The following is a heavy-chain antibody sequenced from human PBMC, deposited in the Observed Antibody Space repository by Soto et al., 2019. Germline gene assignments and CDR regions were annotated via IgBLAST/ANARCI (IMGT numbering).Heavy chain of an antibody. J-gene: IGHJ1*01. CDR1: GGSISSYY. V-gene: IGHV4-59*01. Sequence: PSETLSLTCTVSGGSISSYYWSWIRQPPGKGLEWIGYIYYSGSTNYNPSLKSRVTISVDTSKNQFSLKLRSVTAADSAVYYCARTFYDSEVAPPSEVHHWGQGALVTVSS. D-gene: IGHD3-22*01. CDR3: ARTFYDSEVAPPSEVHH. CDR2: IYYSGST.